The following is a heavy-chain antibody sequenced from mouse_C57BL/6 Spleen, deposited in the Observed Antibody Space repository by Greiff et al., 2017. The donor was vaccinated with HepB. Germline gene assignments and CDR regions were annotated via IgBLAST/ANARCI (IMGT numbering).Heavy chain of an antibody. CDR3: VSELGYFDY. CDR1: GFSFNTYA. J-gene: IGHJ2*01. CDR2: IRSKSNNYAT. D-gene: IGHD4-1*01. V-gene: IGHV10-1*01. Sequence: EVMLVESGGGLVQPKGSLKLSCAASGFSFNTYAMNWVRQAPGKGLEWVARIRSKSNNYATYYADSVKDRFTISRDDSESMLYLQMNNLKTEDTAMYYCVSELGYFDYWGQGTTLTVSS.